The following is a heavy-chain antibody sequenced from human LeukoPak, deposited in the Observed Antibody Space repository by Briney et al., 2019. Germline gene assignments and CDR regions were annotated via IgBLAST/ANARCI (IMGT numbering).Heavy chain of an antibody. D-gene: IGHD5-12*01. Sequence: GGSLRLSCAASGSTFSDYYMSWIRQAPGRGLEWVSYISSTSTVYYADSVKGRFTISRDNAKNPLYLQMNSLRAGDTAVYYCARESSAYDSFDYWGQGTLVTVSS. J-gene: IGHJ4*02. CDR2: ISSTSTV. CDR3: ARESSAYDSFDY. CDR1: GSTFSDYY. V-gene: IGHV3-11*04.